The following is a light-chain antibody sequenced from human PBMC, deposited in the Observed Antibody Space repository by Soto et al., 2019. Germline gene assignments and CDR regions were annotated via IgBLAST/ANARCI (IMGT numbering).Light chain of an antibody. Sequence: DIQMTQSPSSLSASVGDRVTITCRASQTIRKSLNWYQQTPGKAPKLLIYAASSLQSGVPSRFSGSGSGTDFTLTISSLHPEDSATYYCQQSYSTPPTFGQGTKVEI. CDR1: QTIRKS. J-gene: IGKJ1*01. CDR3: QQSYSTPPT. CDR2: AAS. V-gene: IGKV1-39*01.